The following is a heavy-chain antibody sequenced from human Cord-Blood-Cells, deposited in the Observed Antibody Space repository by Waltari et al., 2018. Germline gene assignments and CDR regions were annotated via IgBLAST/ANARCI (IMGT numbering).Heavy chain of an antibody. J-gene: IGHJ6*03. Sequence: QVQLQESGPGLVKPSETLSLTCTVSGGSISSYYWSWIRQPAGKGLEWIGRIYTSGSTNYNPSLKSRVTMSVDTSKNQFSRKLSSVTAADTAVYYCAREAGPWGYYYYYYYMDVWGKGTTVTVSS. CDR1: GGSISSYY. CDR3: AREAGPWGYYYYYYYMDV. D-gene: IGHD7-27*01. CDR2: IYTSGST. V-gene: IGHV4-4*07.